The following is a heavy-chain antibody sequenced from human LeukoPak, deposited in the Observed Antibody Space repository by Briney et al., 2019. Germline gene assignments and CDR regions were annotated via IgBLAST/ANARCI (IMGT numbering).Heavy chain of an antibody. CDR3: AREGHLGKYFDL. CDR2: MYVGGRT. CDR1: GITGSNNY. V-gene: IGHV3-53*01. D-gene: IGHD3-16*01. J-gene: IGHJ2*01. Sequence: GGSLRLSCAASGITGSNNYMSWVRQAAGKGLDWVSVMYVGGRTFYADSVQGRFTISRDNSKNTLYLQMNSLRVEDTAVYYCAREGHLGKYFDLWGRGTQVTVSS.